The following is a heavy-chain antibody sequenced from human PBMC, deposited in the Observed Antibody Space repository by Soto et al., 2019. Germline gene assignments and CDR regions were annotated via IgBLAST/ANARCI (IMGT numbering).Heavy chain of an antibody. Sequence: QVQLQESGPGLVRPSETLSLTCSVSGGAITNYYWNWIRQTPGKGLEWIGYIYHTGSTSKNPSLKTRVTLSLDTSKNQLTLNLTSVTAADTASYYCARSVNRGYSYGYGHWGQGTLVTVST. CDR3: ARSVNRGYSYGYGH. CDR1: GGAITNYY. J-gene: IGHJ4*02. V-gene: IGHV4-59*01. CDR2: IYHTGST. D-gene: IGHD5-18*01.